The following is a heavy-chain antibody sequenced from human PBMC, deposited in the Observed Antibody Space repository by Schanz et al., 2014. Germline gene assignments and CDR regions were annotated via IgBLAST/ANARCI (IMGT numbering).Heavy chain of an antibody. Sequence: VQLVDSGGGLVKPGGSLRLSCATSGLNFDYYGMNWVRQAPGKGLEWVSAITGSGSKTYYADSVKGRFSISRDNGETSVYLQINSLRVEDTAVYYCARFLARYQYYGVDVWGQGTTVIVSS. CDR2: ITGSGSKT. CDR1: GLNFDYYG. D-gene: IGHD3-3*01. J-gene: IGHJ6*02. CDR3: ARFLARYQYYGVDV. V-gene: IGHV3-21*02.